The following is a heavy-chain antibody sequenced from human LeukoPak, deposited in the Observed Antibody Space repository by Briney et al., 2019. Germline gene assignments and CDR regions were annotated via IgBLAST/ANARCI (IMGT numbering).Heavy chain of an antibody. J-gene: IGHJ4*02. CDR3: ARHGGSYTFDY. Sequence: SETLSLTCTVSGGSISGYYWSWIQQPPGKGLEWIGFISYSGGTNYNPSLKSRVTISVDTSKNQFSLKLNSVTAADTAVYYCARHGGSYTFDYWGQGTLVTVSS. CDR2: ISYSGGT. D-gene: IGHD1-26*01. V-gene: IGHV4-59*08. CDR1: GGSISGYY.